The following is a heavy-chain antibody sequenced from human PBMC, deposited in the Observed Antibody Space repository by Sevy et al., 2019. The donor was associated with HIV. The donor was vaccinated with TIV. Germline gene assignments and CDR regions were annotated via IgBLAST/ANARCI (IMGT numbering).Heavy chain of an antibody. CDR3: ARIEYYYYYGMDV. CDR1: GGSISSGGYY. CDR2: IYYSGST. J-gene: IGHJ6*02. V-gene: IGHV4-31*03. Sequence: SETLSLTCTVSGGSISSGGYYWSWIRQHPGKGLEWIGYIYYSGSTYYNPSLKSRVTISVDTSKNQFSLKLSSVTAVDTAVYYCARIEYYYYYGMDVWGQGTTVTVSS.